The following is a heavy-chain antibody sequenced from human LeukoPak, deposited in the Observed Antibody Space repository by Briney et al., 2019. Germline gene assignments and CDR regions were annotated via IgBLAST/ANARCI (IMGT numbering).Heavy chain of an antibody. CDR2: IYYSGST. D-gene: IGHD3-3*01. Sequence: SETLSLTCTVSGGSISTYYWGWIRQPPGKGLEWIGTIYYSGSTYYNPSLKSRVTISVDTSKDQFSLKVNSVTAADTAVYYCATSNFWSGYSDYWGQGTLVTVSS. CDR1: GGSISTYY. V-gene: IGHV4-39*01. CDR3: ATSNFWSGYSDY. J-gene: IGHJ4*02.